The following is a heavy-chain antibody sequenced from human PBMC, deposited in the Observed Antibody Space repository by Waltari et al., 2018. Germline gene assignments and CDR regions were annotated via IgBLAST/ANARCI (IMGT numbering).Heavy chain of an antibody. V-gene: IGHV4-31*03. CDR1: GGSISRGGYY. Sequence: QVQLQESGPGLVKPSQTLSLTCTVSGGSISRGGYYWSWIRQHPGKGLEWIGYIYYSGSTYYNPSLKSRVTISVDTSKNQFSLKLSSVTAADTAVYYCARDYYDSSGYPRTRYFDLWGRGTLVTVSS. CDR2: IYYSGST. CDR3: ARDYYDSSGYPRTRYFDL. J-gene: IGHJ2*01. D-gene: IGHD3-22*01.